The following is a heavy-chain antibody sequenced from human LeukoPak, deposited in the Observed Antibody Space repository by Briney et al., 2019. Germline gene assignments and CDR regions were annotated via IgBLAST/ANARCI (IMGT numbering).Heavy chain of an antibody. CDR2: IYYSGST. V-gene: IGHV4-59*01. D-gene: IGHD5-12*01. J-gene: IGHJ6*03. CDR3: ARTRGYSGYDYGDYYYYMDV. Sequence: PSETLSLTCTVSGGSISSYYWSWIRQPPGKGLEWSGYIYYSGSTNYNPSLKSRVTISVDTSKNQFSLKLSSVTAADPAVYYCARTRGYSGYDYGDYYYYMDVWGNGTTVTVSS. CDR1: GGSISSYY.